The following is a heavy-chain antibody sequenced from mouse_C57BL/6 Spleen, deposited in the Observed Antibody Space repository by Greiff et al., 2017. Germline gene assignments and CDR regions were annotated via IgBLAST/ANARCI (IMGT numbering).Heavy chain of an antibody. D-gene: IGHD1-1*01. J-gene: IGHJ2*01. CDR3: ARSYYGSSSYYFDY. Sequence: VQLQQPGAELVMPGASVKLSCKASGYTFTSYWMHWVKQRPGQGLEWIGEIDPSDSYTNYNQKVKGKSTLTVDKSSSTAYLQLSSLTAEDSAVYYCARSYYGSSSYYFDYWGQGTTLTVSA. CDR1: GYTFTSYW. V-gene: IGHV1-69*01. CDR2: IDPSDSYT.